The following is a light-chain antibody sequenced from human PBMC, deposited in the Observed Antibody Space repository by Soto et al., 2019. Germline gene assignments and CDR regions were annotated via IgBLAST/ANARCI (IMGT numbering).Light chain of an antibody. Sequence: SARTRPPSASGAPGQSGPISRTGTSSDVGNYDYVSWYQQHPGKAPKLIIYEVSYRPSGVPDRFSDSKSGNTASLTVSGLQAEDEADYYCNSYGGRNNYVFGTGTKVTVL. CDR2: EVS. CDR1: SSDVGNYDY. J-gene: IGLJ1*01. V-gene: IGLV2-8*01. CDR3: NSYGGRNNYV.